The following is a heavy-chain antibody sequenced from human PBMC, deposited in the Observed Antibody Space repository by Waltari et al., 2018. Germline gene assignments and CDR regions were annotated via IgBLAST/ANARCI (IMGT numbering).Heavy chain of an antibody. Sequence: QLQFQESGPGLVYSSGTLSLSCAFSGDSVTSPNGWSWVRQSPQKGLEWIGQVLSTGKTNYSPSFASRVTMSLDASNNQFSLKVTSATAADTAVYYWARDRGRGLYLDAWGPGTLVTVSP. CDR2: VLSTGKT. J-gene: IGHJ5*02. CDR3: ARDRGRGLYLDA. D-gene: IGHD2-15*01. CDR1: GDSVTSPNG. V-gene: IGHV4-4*02.